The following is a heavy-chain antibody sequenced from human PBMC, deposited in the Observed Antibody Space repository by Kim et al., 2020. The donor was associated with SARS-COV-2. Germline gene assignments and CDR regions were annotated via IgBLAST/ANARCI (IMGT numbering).Heavy chain of an antibody. Sequence: GESLKISCKGSGYSFTSYWISWVRQMPGKGLEWMGRIDPSDSYTNYSPSFQGHVTISADKSISTAYLQWSSLKASDTAMYYCASQYYDFWSGYYGMDVWGQGTTVTVSS. J-gene: IGHJ6*02. V-gene: IGHV5-10-1*01. CDR1: GYSFTSYW. CDR3: ASQYYDFWSGYYGMDV. D-gene: IGHD3-3*01. CDR2: IDPSDSYT.